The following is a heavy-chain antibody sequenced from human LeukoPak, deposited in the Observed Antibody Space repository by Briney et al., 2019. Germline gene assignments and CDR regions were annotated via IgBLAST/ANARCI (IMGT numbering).Heavy chain of an antibody. Sequence: AWVRQAPGKGLEWIGSIYYSGNTYYNRSLKSRVTISVDTSKNQFSLKLSSVTATDTATYYCARSHSAAGAISNWFDPWGRGTLVTVSS. J-gene: IGHJ5*02. D-gene: IGHD2-2*01. V-gene: IGHV4-39*01. CDR3: ARSHSAAGAISNWFDP. CDR2: IYYSGNT.